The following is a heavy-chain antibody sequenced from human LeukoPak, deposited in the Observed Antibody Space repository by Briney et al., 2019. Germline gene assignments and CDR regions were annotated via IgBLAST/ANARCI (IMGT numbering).Heavy chain of an antibody. D-gene: IGHD2-15*01. CDR3: ARGQVVRDY. J-gene: IGHJ4*02. CDR2: INHSGST. CDR1: GGSFSAYY. Sequence: SENLSLTCTVYGGSFSAYYWSWIRQPPGKGLEWIGEINHSGSTNFNPSLKSRVTMSLDTSKNQFSLNLSSVTAADTAVYYCARGQVVRDYWGQGTLATVSS. V-gene: IGHV4-34*01.